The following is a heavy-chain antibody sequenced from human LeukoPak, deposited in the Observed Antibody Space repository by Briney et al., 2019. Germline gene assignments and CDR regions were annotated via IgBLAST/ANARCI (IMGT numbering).Heavy chain of an antibody. J-gene: IGHJ6*02. CDR2: ISGSGGST. D-gene: IGHD1-7*01. CDR3: AKLELPVRYYYGMDV. CDR1: GFTFSSYA. V-gene: IGHV3-23*01. Sequence: QSGGSLRLSCAASGFTFSSYAMSWVRQAPGKGLEWVSAISGSGGSTYYADSVKGRFTISRDNSKNTLYLQMNSLRAEDTAVYYCAKLELPVRYYYGMDVWGQGTTVTVSS.